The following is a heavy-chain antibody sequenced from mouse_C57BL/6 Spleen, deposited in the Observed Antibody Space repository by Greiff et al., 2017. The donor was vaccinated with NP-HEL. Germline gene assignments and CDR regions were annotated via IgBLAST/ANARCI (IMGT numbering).Heavy chain of an antibody. CDR1: GFSLTSYG. V-gene: IGHV2-3*01. CDR3: ATPGFITTVVAHYAMDY. CDR2: IWGDGST. D-gene: IGHD1-1*01. J-gene: IGHJ4*01. Sequence: VHLVESGPGLVAPSQSLSITCTVSGFSLTSYGVSWVRQPPGKGLEWLGVIWGDGSTNYHSALISRLSISKDNSKSQVFLKLNSLQTDDTATYYCATPGFITTVVAHYAMDYWGQGTSVTVSS.